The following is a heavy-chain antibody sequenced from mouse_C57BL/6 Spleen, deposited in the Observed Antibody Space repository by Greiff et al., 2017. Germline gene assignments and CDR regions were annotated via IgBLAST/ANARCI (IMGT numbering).Heavy chain of an antibody. Sequence: QVQLQQSGPGLVQPSQSLSITCTVSGFSLTSYGVHWVRQSPGKGLEWLGVIWGGGSTDYNAAFISRLSISKDNSKSQVFFKMNSLQADDTAIYYCARMGNYAHYFDYWGQGTTLTVSS. D-gene: IGHD2-1*01. CDR2: IWGGGST. CDR1: GFSLTSYG. V-gene: IGHV2-2*01. J-gene: IGHJ2*01. CDR3: ARMGNYAHYFDY.